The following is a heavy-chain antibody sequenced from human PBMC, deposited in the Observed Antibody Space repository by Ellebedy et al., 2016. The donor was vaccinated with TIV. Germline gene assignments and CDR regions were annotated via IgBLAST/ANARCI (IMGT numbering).Heavy chain of an antibody. D-gene: IGHD5-18*01. CDR2: IIGIFGTV. Sequence: SVKVSCKASGGIFRSNAISWVRQAPGQGLEWMGGIIGIFGTVDNAQKFQGRVTITADESKTTVFMELNSLRSEDTAVYYCAQLRGYRYGPIDYWGQGTLVTVSA. V-gene: IGHV1-69*13. J-gene: IGHJ4*02. CDR1: GGIFRSNA. CDR3: AQLRGYRYGPIDY.